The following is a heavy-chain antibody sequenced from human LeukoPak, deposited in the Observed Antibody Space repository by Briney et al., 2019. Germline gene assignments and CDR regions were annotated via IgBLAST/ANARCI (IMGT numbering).Heavy chain of an antibody. V-gene: IGHV4-61*08. CDR3: ARGRLNGLGY. D-gene: IGHD3-16*01. CDR1: GGSISSGGYY. J-gene: IGHJ4*02. Sequence: PSETLSLTCTVSGGSISSGGYYWSWIRQHPGKGLEWIGYIYYSGSTNYNPSLKSRVTISVDTSKNQFSLKLSSVTAADTAVYYCARGRLNGLGYWGQGTLVTVSS. CDR2: IYYSGST.